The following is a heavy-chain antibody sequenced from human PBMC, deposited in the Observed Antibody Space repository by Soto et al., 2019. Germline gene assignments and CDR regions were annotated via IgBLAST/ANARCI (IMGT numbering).Heavy chain of an antibody. V-gene: IGHV1-18*01. CDR3: ARGDPSSGWYIGMDV. D-gene: IGHD6-19*01. J-gene: IGHJ6*02. CDR2: ISAYNGNT. Sequence: ASVKVSCKASGDTFTSYGISWVRQAPGQGLEWMGWISAYNGNTNYAQKLQGRVTMTTDTSTSTAYMELRSLRSDDTAVYYCARGDPSSGWYIGMDVWGQGTTVTVSS. CDR1: GDTFTSYG.